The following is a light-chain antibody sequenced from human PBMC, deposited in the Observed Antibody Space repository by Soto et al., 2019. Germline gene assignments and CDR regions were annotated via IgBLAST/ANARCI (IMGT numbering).Light chain of an antibody. CDR1: QSIAIW. Sequence: DIRLTQSPSTLSAAVGDRVTITCRASQSIAIWLAWYHQKPGKAPKALIYDASRLESGVPSRFSGSGSGTEFTLTISSLQTDDFATYYCQKYGSYPWAFGQGTRVEV. CDR3: QKYGSYPWA. CDR2: DAS. V-gene: IGKV1-5*01. J-gene: IGKJ1*01.